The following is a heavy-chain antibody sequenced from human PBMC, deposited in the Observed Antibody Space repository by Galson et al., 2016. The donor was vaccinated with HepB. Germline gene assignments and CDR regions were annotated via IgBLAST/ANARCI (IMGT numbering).Heavy chain of an antibody. CDR3: AKVYGRGVSHLNWFDT. Sequence: SLRLSCATSGFTFSSHAMHWVRQAPGKGLEWVAAVSYDGSQKYYADSVKGRFTTSRDNFKNTLYVQVNSLSSEDTAVYYCAKVYGRGVSHLNWFDTWGQGTLVIVSS. D-gene: IGHD3-10*01. CDR2: VSYDGSQK. J-gene: IGHJ5*02. V-gene: IGHV3-30*18. CDR1: GFTFSSHA.